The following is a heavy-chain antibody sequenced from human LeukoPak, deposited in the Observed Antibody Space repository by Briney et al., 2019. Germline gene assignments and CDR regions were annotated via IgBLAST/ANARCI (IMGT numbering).Heavy chain of an antibody. J-gene: IGHJ4*02. CDR2: ISSYNGNT. CDR1: GYTFTSYV. D-gene: IGHD3-9*01. V-gene: IGHV1-18*01. Sequence: ASVKVSCKASGYTFTSYVISWVRQAPGQGLEWMGWISSYNGNTNYAQKLQGRATMTTDTSTSTAYMELRSLRSDDTAVYYCARGSFPSDDILTGPFDNWGQGTLVTVSS. CDR3: ARGSFPSDDILTGPFDN.